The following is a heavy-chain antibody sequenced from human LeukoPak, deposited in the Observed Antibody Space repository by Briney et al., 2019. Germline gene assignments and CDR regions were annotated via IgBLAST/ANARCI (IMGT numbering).Heavy chain of an antibody. V-gene: IGHV3-64D*09. CDR1: GFSFSGYA. CDR2: ISSNGGTT. CDR3: AKGLTYNSGSRGYFDY. D-gene: IGHD6-19*01. J-gene: IGHJ4*02. Sequence: SGGSLRLSCSASGFSFSGYAMHWVRQAPGKGLDYVSAISSNGGTTYYADSVKGRFIISRDNSKNTLYLQMSSLRVADTAVYYCAKGLTYNSGSRGYFDYWGQGTLVTVSS.